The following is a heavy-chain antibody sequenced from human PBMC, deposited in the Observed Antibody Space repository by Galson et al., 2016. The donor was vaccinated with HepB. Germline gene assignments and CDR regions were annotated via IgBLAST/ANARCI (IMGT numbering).Heavy chain of an antibody. V-gene: IGHV6-1*01. CDR1: GDSVSSNTAA. J-gene: IGHJ3*01. CDR2: TYFRSRWFN. CDR3: AREAMAAFGRNVAFDL. Sequence: CAISGDSVSSNTAAWNWIRQSPSRGLEWLGRTYFRSRWFNDYAVSVESRITINADTSENQFSLQLSSLTADDTAVYYCAREAMAAFGRNVAFDLWGQGTMVSVSS. D-gene: IGHD6-13*01.